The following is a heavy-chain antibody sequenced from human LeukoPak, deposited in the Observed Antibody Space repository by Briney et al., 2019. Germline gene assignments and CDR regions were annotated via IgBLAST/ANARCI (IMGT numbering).Heavy chain of an antibody. CDR2: MSGSGSSA. Sequence: GGSLRLSCAASGCTFSSYAMSWVRQAPGKGLEWVSSMSGSGSSAYYADSVKGRFTISRDNAKNTLYLQMNSLRAEDAAVYYCAKGGTSNWFDPWGQGTLVTVSS. V-gene: IGHV3-23*01. CDR1: GCTFSSYA. CDR3: AKGGTSNWFDP. J-gene: IGHJ5*02.